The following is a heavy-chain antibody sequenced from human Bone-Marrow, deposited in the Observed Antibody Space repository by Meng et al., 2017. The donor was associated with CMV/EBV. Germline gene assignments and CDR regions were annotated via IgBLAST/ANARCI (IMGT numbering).Heavy chain of an antibody. Sequence: QVHLVQSGAEVKKPXXSXKVSCKASGYSFTDYYIHWVRQAPGQGLEWMGWINPNSDATRYSQKFQGRVTMTRDTSITTLYMELGRLTSDDTAVYYCARDNAGNSFEYWGQGTLVTVSS. D-gene: IGHD6-13*01. V-gene: IGHV1-2*02. CDR3: ARDNAGNSFEY. J-gene: IGHJ4*02. CDR2: INPNSDAT. CDR1: GYSFTDYY.